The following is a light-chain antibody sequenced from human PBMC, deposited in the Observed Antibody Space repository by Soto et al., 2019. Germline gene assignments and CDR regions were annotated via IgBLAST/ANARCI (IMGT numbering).Light chain of an antibody. CDR3: SSYTSTSTLV. V-gene: IGLV2-14*01. CDR1: SSDVGDYNY. Sequence: QSALTQPASVSGSPGQSITISCTGTSSDVGDYNYVSWYQQHPGKAPKLMIHDVSNRPSGVSNRFSGSKSGNTASLTISGLQPEDEADYYCSSYTSTSTLVFGAGTKVTVL. CDR2: DVS. J-gene: IGLJ1*01.